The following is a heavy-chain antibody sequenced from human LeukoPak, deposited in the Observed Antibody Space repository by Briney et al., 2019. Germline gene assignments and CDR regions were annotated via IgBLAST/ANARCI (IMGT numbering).Heavy chain of an antibody. CDR2: INVGNGDT. V-gene: IGHV1-3*01. Sequence: ASVKVSCKTSGYTFTNNAVHWVRQAPGQRLEFVGWINVGNGDTQYSQKFQGRVTITRDASASTAYMELRSLRSDDTAVYYCARDYSSSDFDYWGQGTLVTVSS. D-gene: IGHD6-13*01. CDR1: GYTFTNNA. CDR3: ARDYSSSDFDY. J-gene: IGHJ4*02.